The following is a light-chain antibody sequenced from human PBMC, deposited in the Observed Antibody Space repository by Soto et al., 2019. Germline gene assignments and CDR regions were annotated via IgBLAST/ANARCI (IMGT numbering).Light chain of an antibody. V-gene: IGLV2-14*01. J-gene: IGLJ1*01. Sequence: QSALTQPASVSGSPGQSIAISCTGTSSDVGAYNHVSWYQQHPGKAPELMIFDVSNRPSGVSDRFSGSKSGNTASLTISGLPAEDEADYYCCSFASRNTYVFGSGTKVTVL. CDR1: SSDVGAYNH. CDR3: CSFASRNTYV. CDR2: DVS.